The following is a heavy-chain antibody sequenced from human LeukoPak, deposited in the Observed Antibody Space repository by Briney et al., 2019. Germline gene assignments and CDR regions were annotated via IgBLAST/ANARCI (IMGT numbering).Heavy chain of an antibody. CDR1: GFTFSNYG. V-gene: IGHV3-30*03. D-gene: IGHD3-22*01. Sequence: GGSLRLSCAASGFTFSNYGMHWVRQAPGKGLEWVAVISYDGSNKYYADSVKGRFTISRDNSKNTLYLQMNSLRAEDTAVYYCARDFRRSTYYDSSGYYEFGYWGQGTLVTVSS. CDR2: ISYDGSNK. J-gene: IGHJ4*02. CDR3: ARDFRRSTYYDSSGYYEFGY.